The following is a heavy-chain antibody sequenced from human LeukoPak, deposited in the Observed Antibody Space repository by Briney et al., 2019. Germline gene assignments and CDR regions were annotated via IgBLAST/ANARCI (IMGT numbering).Heavy chain of an antibody. CDR1: GYTFTGYY. Sequence: ASVKVSCKASGYTFTGYYMHWVRQAPGQGLEWMGWINPNSGGTNYAQKFQGRVTMTRDTSISTAYMELSRLRSDDTAAYYCARGVVVVVAATYWFDPWGQGTLVTVSS. V-gene: IGHV1-2*02. CDR2: INPNSGGT. CDR3: ARGVVVVVAATYWFDP. D-gene: IGHD2-15*01. J-gene: IGHJ5*02.